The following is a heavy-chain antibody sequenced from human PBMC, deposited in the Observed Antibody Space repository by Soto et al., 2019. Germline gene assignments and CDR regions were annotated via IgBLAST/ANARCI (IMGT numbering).Heavy chain of an antibody. V-gene: IGHV1-8*01. CDR1: GYTFTSYD. D-gene: IGHD3-10*01. CDR3: ATLSMVRGVYYFDY. CDR2: MNPNSGNT. J-gene: IGHJ4*02. Sequence: QVQLVQSGAEVKKPGASVKVSCKASGYTFTSYDINWVRQATGQGLEWMGWMNPNSGNTGNAHKFQGRVTMPRNNCISTAYMELSSLRSEDTAVYYCATLSMVRGVYYFDYWGQGALVTVSS.